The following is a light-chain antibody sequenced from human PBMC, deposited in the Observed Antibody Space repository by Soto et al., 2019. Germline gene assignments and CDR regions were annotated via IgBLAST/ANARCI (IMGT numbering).Light chain of an antibody. CDR3: QQYNNWPQT. Sequence: DIQMTQSPSTLSASVGDRVTITCRASQTINNFLAWYQQKPGKAPKLLISKASSLEAGVPSRFNGSGSGTEFTLTISSLQSEDFAEYHCQQYNNWPQTFGQGTKVDIK. V-gene: IGKV1-5*03. CDR1: QTINNF. CDR2: KAS. J-gene: IGKJ1*01.